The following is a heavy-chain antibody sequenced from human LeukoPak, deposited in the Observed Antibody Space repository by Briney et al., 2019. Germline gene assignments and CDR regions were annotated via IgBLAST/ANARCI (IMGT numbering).Heavy chain of an antibody. CDR2: INHSGST. V-gene: IGHV4-34*01. D-gene: IGHD6-19*01. Sequence: SETLSLTCAVYGGSFSGYYWSWIRQPPGKGLEWIGEINHSGSTNYNPSLKSQVTISVDTSKNQFSLKLSSVTAADTAVYYCARARGEYSSGWESDYWGQGTLVTVSS. CDR3: ARARGEYSSGWESDY. J-gene: IGHJ4*02. CDR1: GGSFSGYY.